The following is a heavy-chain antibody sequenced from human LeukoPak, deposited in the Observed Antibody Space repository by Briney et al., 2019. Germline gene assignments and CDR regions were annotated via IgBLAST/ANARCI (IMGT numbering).Heavy chain of an antibody. CDR2: ISGSGGST. Sequence: GGSLRLSCAASGFTFSSYAMSWVRQAPGKGLEWVSAISGSGGSTYYADSVKGRFTISRDNSKNTLYLQMNSLRAEDTAVYYCAKGGYDFWSGYPRVSYYYMDVWGKGTTVTVSS. CDR3: AKGGYDFWSGYPRVSYYYMDV. V-gene: IGHV3-23*01. D-gene: IGHD3-3*01. J-gene: IGHJ6*03. CDR1: GFTFSSYA.